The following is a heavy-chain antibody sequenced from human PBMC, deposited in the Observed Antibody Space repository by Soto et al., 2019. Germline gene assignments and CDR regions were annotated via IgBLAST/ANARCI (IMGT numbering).Heavy chain of an antibody. V-gene: IGHV4-4*02. Sequence: KPSETLSLTCAVSGGSFTSNNWWTWVRLPPGQGLEWIGEIYRTGSTNYNPSLKSRVTISLDKSENQFSLKVTSLTAADTAVYYCASRDPGTSVDYWGQGTLVTVSS. CDR1: GGSFTSNNW. CDR2: IYRTGST. J-gene: IGHJ4*02. D-gene: IGHD1-7*01. CDR3: ASRDPGTSVDY.